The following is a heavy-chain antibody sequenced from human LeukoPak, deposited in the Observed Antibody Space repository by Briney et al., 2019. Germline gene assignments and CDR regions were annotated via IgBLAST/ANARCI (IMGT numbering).Heavy chain of an antibody. CDR2: ISGSGGTT. CDR3: AKVRGSSWYYSD. V-gene: IGHV3-23*01. CDR1: GFTFSSYA. Sequence: GGSLRLSCAASGFTFSSYAMSWVRQAPGKGLEWVSAISGSGGTTYYADSVKGRFTISRDNAKNTLYLQMNSLRAEDTAVYYCAKVRGSSWYYSDWGQGTLVTVSS. J-gene: IGHJ4*02. D-gene: IGHD6-13*01.